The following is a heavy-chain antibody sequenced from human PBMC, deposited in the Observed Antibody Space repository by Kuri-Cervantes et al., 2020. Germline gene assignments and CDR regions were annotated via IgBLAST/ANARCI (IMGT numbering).Heavy chain of an antibody. CDR1: GFTFSSYG. J-gene: IGHJ6*02. CDR3: AKPKYGSSSGLGYYYYGMDV. D-gene: IGHD6-6*01. CDR2: ISYDGSNK. Sequence: GSLRLSCAASGFTFSSYGMHWVRQAPGKGLEWVAVISYDGSNKYYADSVKGRFTISRDNSKNTLYLQMNSLRAEDTAVYYCAKPKYGSSSGLGYYYYGMDVWGQGTTVTVSS. V-gene: IGHV3-30*18.